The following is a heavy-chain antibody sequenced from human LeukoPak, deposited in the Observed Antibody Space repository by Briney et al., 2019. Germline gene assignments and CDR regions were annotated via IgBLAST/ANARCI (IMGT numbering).Heavy chain of an antibody. Sequence: SETLSLTCTVSGGSISSYYWSWIRQPPGKGLEWIGYIYYSGSTNYNPSLKSRVTISVDTSKNQFSLKLSSVTAADTAVYYCAGTVPAATNWFDPWGQGTLVTVSS. D-gene: IGHD2-2*01. V-gene: IGHV4-59*12. CDR1: GGSISSYY. CDR2: IYYSGST. J-gene: IGHJ5*02. CDR3: AGTVPAATNWFDP.